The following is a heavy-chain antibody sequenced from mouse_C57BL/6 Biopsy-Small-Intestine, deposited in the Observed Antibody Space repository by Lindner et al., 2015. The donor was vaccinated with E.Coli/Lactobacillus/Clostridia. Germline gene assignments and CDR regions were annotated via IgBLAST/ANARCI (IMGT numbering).Heavy chain of an antibody. Sequence: VQLQESGAELVRLGTSVKMSCKASGYTFTNYWIGWAKQRPGHGLEWIGDIYPGGGYTNYNEKFKGKATLTADKSSSTAYMQFSSLTSEDSAIYYCARGTYDYFDYWGQGTTLTVSS. V-gene: IGHV1-63*01. J-gene: IGHJ2*01. D-gene: IGHD1-1*02. CDR3: ARGTYDYFDY. CDR2: IYPGGGYT. CDR1: GYTFTNYW.